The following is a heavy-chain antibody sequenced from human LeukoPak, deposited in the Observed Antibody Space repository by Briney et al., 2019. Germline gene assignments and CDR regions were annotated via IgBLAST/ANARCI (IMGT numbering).Heavy chain of an antibody. CDR3: AREGTGTWDDAFDI. Sequence: GSLRVSCAASGFTFISYNIIWVRQAPGKGLEWVSCISGRSEYIIYADSVKGRFTISRDNAKNSVFLQMNSLRAEDTAVYYCAREGTGTWDDAFDIWGQGTLASVSS. J-gene: IGHJ3*02. CDR1: GFTFISYN. V-gene: IGHV3-21*01. D-gene: IGHD3-10*01. CDR2: ISGRSEYI.